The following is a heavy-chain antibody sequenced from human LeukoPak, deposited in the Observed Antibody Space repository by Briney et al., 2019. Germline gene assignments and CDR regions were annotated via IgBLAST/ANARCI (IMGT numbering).Heavy chain of an antibody. CDR2: INPNSGGT. CDR1: GYTFTGYY. D-gene: IGHD3-3*01. V-gene: IGHV1-2*02. J-gene: IGHJ3*02. Sequence: ASVKVSCKASGYTFTGYYMHWVRQAPGQGLEWMGWINPNSGGTNYAQKFQGRVTMTRDTSISTAYMELSRLRSDDTAVYYCARDYYDFWSGYILPSIWGQGTMVTVYS. CDR3: ARDYYDFWSGYILPSI.